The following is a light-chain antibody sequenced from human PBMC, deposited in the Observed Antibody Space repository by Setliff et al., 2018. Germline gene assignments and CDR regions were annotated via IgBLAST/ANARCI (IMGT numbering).Light chain of an antibody. J-gene: IGLJ1*01. CDR1: SSDIGGYNY. V-gene: IGLV2-14*01. CDR3: SSYASSSIRYV. CDR2: EVS. Sequence: QSVLTQPASVSGSPGQSITISCTGTSSDIGGYNYVSWYQQHSGKAPKLMIYEVSNRPSGVSNRFSGSKSGNTASLTISGLQAEDEADYYCSSYASSSIRYVFGSGTKVTVL.